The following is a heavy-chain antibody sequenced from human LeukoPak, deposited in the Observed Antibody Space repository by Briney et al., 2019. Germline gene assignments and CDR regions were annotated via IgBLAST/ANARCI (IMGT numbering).Heavy chain of an antibody. Sequence: SETLSLTCAVYGGSFSGYYWSWIRQPPGKGLEWIGEINHSGSTNYNPSLKSRVTISVDTSKSQFSLKLSSVTAADTAVYYCARLNPNHYYYGMDVWGQGTTVTVSS. CDR3: ARLNPNHYYYGMDV. CDR1: GGSFSGYY. CDR2: INHSGST. V-gene: IGHV4-34*01. J-gene: IGHJ6*02.